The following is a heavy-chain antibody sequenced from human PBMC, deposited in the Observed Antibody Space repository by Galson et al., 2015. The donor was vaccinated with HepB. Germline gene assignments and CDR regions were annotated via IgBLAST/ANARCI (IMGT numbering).Heavy chain of an antibody. D-gene: IGHD3-22*01. CDR3: ETTLFGSGVYWTFEV. CDR1: GSSLSSYT. CDR2: ISTTGDNI. J-gene: IGHJ3*01. V-gene: IGHV3-48*03. Sequence: SLRPSGAASGSSLSSYTSNWGRQSPTKGLQWVPYISTTGDNIHYAESVKGRFTVARDNAKNAVFLQMNDLRVEDTAVYYCETTLFGSGVYWTFEVWGQGTLVTVSS.